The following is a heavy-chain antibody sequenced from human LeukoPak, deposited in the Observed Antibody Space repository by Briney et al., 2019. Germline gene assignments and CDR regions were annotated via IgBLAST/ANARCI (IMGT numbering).Heavy chain of an antibody. CDR2: IIPIFGTA. Sequence: GASVKASCKASGGTFSSYAISWVRQAPGQGLEWMGGIIPIFGTANYAQKFQGRVTITADKSTSTAYMELSSLRSEDTAVYYCARALWLGTQGYYYYYMDVWGKGTTVTVSS. V-gene: IGHV1-69*06. D-gene: IGHD6-19*01. CDR1: GGTFSSYA. CDR3: ARALWLGTQGYYYYYMDV. J-gene: IGHJ6*03.